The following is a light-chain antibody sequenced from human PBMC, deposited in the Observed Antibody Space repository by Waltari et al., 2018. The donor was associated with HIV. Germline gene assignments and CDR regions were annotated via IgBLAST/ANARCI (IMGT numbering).Light chain of an antibody. Sequence: DIQMTQSPSSLSASVGDRVTITCRASQSIDSWLAWYQQKPGKAPKLLILKASSLESGVPSRFSGSGSGADFTLTISSLQPDDLAIYYCQQYKSYPLAVGGGTKVEIK. CDR1: QSIDSW. CDR3: QQYKSYPLA. J-gene: IGKJ4*01. V-gene: IGKV1-5*03. CDR2: KAS.